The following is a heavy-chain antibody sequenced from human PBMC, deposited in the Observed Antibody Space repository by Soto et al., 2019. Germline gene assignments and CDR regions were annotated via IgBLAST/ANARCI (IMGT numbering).Heavy chain of an antibody. V-gene: IGHV3-23*01. Sequence: HPGGSLRLSCAASGFTFSSYAMSWVRQAPGKGLEWVSAISGSGGSTYYADSVKGRFTISRDNSKNTLYLQMNSLRAEDTAVYYCAKGRKGFLEWLLNPHFHWGQGTLVTVSS. CDR3: AKGRKGFLEWLLNPHFH. D-gene: IGHD3-3*01. J-gene: IGHJ4*02. CDR1: GFTFSSYA. CDR2: ISGSGGST.